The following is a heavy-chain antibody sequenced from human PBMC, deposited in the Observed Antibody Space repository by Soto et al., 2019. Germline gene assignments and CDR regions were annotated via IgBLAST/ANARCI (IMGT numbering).Heavy chain of an antibody. CDR3: ARPLWRDDYNWGYFDL. V-gene: IGHV3-30-3*01. CDR1: GFTFSSYA. D-gene: IGHD4-4*01. Sequence: QVQLVESGGGVVQPGRSLRLSCAASGFTFSSYAMHWVRQAPGTGLAWVAVISYDGSNKYYADSVKGRFTISRDNSKNTLYLQMNSLRAEDTAVYYCARPLWRDDYNWGYFDLWGRGTLVTVSS. CDR2: ISYDGSNK. J-gene: IGHJ2*01.